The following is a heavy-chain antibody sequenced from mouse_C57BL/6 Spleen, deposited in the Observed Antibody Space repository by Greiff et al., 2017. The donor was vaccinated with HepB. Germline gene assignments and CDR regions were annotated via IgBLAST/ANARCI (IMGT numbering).Heavy chain of an antibody. J-gene: IGHJ2*01. D-gene: IGHD4-1*01. V-gene: IGHV5-4*03. CDR3: ATLTGNFDY. Sequence: EVKVVESGGGLVKPGGSLKLSCAASGFTFSSYAMSWVRQTPEKRLEWVATISDGGSYTYYPDNVKGRFTISRDNAKNNLYLQMSHLKSEDTAMYYGATLTGNFDYWGQGTTLTVSS. CDR1: GFTFSSYA. CDR2: ISDGGSYT.